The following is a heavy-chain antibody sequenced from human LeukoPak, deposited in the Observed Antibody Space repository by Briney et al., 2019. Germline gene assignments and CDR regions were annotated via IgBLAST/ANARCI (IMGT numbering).Heavy chain of an antibody. J-gene: IGHJ4*02. V-gene: IGHV4-34*01. Sequence: PSETLSLTCAVYGGSFSGYYWSWTRQPPGKGLDWIGEINHSGSTNYNPSLKSGVTISVDTPKNQFSLKLSPVTAADTAVYYCAIENRLGYCSSSSCLPFDYWGQGTLVTVSS. CDR1: GGSFSGYY. D-gene: IGHD2-2*01. CDR2: INHSGST. CDR3: AIENRLGYCSSSSCLPFDY.